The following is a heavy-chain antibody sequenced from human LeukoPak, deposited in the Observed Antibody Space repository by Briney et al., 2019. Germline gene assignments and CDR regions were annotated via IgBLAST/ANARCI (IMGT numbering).Heavy chain of an antibody. CDR2: IKQDGSEK. CDR3: ARDLPVVVVAAPPAY. D-gene: IGHD2-15*01. Sequence: PGGSLRLSCAASGFTFSSYWMSWVRQAPGKGLEGVANIKQDGSEKYYVDSVKGRFTISRDNAKNSLYLQMNSLRAEDTAVYYCARDLPVVVVAAPPAYWGQGTLVTVSS. V-gene: IGHV3-7*01. CDR1: GFTFSSYW. J-gene: IGHJ4*02.